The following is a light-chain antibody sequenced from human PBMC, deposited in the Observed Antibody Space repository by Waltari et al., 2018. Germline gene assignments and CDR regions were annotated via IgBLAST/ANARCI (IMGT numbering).Light chain of an antibody. V-gene: IGLV5-45*03. CDR3: MIWDSSAWV. CDR2: YRSDSDK. J-gene: IGLJ3*02. Sequence: QAVLTQPSSLSASPGASASLTCPLRSGIDVGTYRIYWYQPTPGSPPHYLLRYRSDSDKQQGSGVPSRFSGSKDASANAGILLISGLQSDDEADYYCMIWDSSAWVFGGGTKLTVL. CDR1: SGIDVGTYR.